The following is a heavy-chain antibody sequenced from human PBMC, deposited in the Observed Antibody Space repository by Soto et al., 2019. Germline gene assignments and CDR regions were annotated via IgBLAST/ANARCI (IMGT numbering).Heavy chain of an antibody. Sequence: QVQLQESGPGLVKPSETLSLTCTVSGGSIVSYYWSWIRQPPGKGLEWIGHIYYRGTTTYNPSLQSRVTISVDTSKNQFSLRLSSLTAADTAVYYCARQNGDFDYYFDGVDVWGQGTTVTVS. J-gene: IGHJ6*02. D-gene: IGHD4-17*01. V-gene: IGHV4-59*01. CDR1: GGSIVSYY. CDR3: ARQNGDFDYYFDGVDV. CDR2: IYYRGTT.